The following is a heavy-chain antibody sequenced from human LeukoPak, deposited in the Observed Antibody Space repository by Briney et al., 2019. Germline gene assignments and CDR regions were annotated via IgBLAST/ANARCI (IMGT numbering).Heavy chain of an antibody. J-gene: IGHJ4*02. CDR1: GYTFTSYG. D-gene: IGHD3-22*01. CDR3: ARTTFAYDSSGYSAGSDY. Sequence: ASVKVSCKASGYTFTSYGISWVRQAPGQGLEWMGWISAYNGNTNYAQKLQGRVTMTTDTSTSTAYMELGSLRSDDTAVYYCARTTFAYDSSGYSAGSDYWGQGTLVTVSS. CDR2: ISAYNGNT. V-gene: IGHV1-18*01.